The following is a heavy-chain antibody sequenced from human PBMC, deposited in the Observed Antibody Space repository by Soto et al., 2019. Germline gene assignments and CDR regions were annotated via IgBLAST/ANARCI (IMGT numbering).Heavy chain of an antibody. CDR1: GYTFTSYA. CDR3: ARGVPAAGTDWFDP. D-gene: IGHD6-13*01. Sequence: ASVKVSCKASGYTFTSYAMHWVRQAPGQRLEWMGWINAGNGNTKYSQKFQGRVTITRDTSASTAYMELSSLRSEDTAVYYCARGVPAAGTDWFDPWGQGTRVTVS. CDR2: INAGNGNT. V-gene: IGHV1-3*01. J-gene: IGHJ5*02.